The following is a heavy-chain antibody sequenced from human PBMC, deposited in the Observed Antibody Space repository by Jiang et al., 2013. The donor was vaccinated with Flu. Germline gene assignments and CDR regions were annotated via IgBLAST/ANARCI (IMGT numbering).Heavy chain of an antibody. D-gene: IGHD3-22*01. CDR1: GFTFSSYW. CDR2: IKQDGSEK. J-gene: IGHJ3*02. Sequence: AASGFTFSSYWMSWVRQAPGKGLEWVANIKQDGSEKYYVDSVKGRFTISRDNAKNSLYLQMNSLRAEDTAVYYCARDGDYYDSSGYYLHAFDIWGQGTMVTVSS. CDR3: ARDGDYYDSSGYYLHAFDI. V-gene: IGHV3-7*01.